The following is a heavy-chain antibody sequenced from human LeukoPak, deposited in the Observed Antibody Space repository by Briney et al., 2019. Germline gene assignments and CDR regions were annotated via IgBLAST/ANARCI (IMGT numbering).Heavy chain of an antibody. CDR3: AKDYYDSSGYLDY. CDR2: ISSSSTYI. Sequence: GGSLRLSCAASGFTFSSYTLNWVRQAPGKGLEWVSSISSSSTYICYADSVKGRFTISRDNSKNTLYLQMNSLRAEDTAVYYCAKDYYDSSGYLDYWGQGTLVTVSS. V-gene: IGHV3-21*01. CDR1: GFTFSSYT. J-gene: IGHJ4*02. D-gene: IGHD3-22*01.